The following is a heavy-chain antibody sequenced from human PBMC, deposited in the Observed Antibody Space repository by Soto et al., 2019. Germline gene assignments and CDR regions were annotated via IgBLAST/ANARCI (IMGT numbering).Heavy chain of an antibody. Sequence: GGSLRLSCAASGLTFSSYAMSWVRQAPGKGLEWVSAISGSGGSTYYADSVKGRFTISRDNSKNTLYLQMNSLRAEDTAVYYCAKGKYYYDSSGLYFFDYWRQGTLVTVSS. D-gene: IGHD3-22*01. CDR2: ISGSGGST. CDR1: GLTFSSYA. CDR3: AKGKYYYDSSGLYFFDY. J-gene: IGHJ4*02. V-gene: IGHV3-23*01.